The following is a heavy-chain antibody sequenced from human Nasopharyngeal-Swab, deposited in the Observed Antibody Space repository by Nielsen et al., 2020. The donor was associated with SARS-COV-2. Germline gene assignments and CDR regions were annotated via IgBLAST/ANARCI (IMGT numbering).Heavy chain of an antibody. J-gene: IGHJ6*03. CDR3: ARDHEEYYYYYYMDV. Sequence: VRQAPGKGLEWVAVTSYDGSNKYYADSVKGRFTISRDNSKNTLYLQMNSLRAEDTAVYYCARDHEEYYYYYYMDVWGKGTTVTVSS. CDR2: TSYDGSNK. V-gene: IGHV3-30-3*01.